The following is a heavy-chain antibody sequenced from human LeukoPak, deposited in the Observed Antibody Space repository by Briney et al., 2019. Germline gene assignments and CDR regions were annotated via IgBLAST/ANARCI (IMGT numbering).Heavy chain of an antibody. CDR1: AGSFSGQA. Sequence: ASVKVSCKASAGSFSGQAVTWVRQAPGQGLEWMGWISAYNGNTNYARKLQGRVTMTTDTSTSTAYMELRSLRSDDTAVYYCARGDPGWGLVGATYYFDYWGQGTLVTVSS. CDR3: ARGDPGWGLVGATYYFDY. V-gene: IGHV1-18*01. CDR2: ISAYNGNT. J-gene: IGHJ4*02. D-gene: IGHD1-26*01.